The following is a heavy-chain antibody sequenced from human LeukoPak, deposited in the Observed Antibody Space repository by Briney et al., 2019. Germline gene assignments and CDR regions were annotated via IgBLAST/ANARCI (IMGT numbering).Heavy chain of an antibody. J-gene: IGHJ6*03. Sequence: SETLSLTCTVSGGSISSNTFYWGWIRQPPGKGLEWIGSIYYSGSTYYKSSLKSRVTISVDTSKNQFSLKLSSVTAADTAVYYCARDSGQQLVLYYYYYMDVWGKGTTVTVSS. CDR1: GGSISSNTFY. V-gene: IGHV4-39*07. CDR2: IYYSGST. CDR3: ARDSGQQLVLYYYYYMDV. D-gene: IGHD6-13*01.